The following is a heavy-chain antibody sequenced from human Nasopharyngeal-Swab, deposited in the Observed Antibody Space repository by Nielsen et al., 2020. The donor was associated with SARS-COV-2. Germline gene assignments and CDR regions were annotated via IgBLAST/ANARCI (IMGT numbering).Heavy chain of an antibody. D-gene: IGHD2-15*01. J-gene: IGHJ4*02. Sequence: GESLKISCAASGFSLSDYWMSWVRQAPGKGPEWVANIKQDGTAEFYVDSVKGRFTISRDNAKNSLYLQMNSLTVVDTAVYYCARGGVVAATPYFDYWGQGTLVTVSS. CDR1: GFSLSDYW. CDR3: ARGGVVAATPYFDY. CDR2: IKQDGTAE. V-gene: IGHV3-7*03.